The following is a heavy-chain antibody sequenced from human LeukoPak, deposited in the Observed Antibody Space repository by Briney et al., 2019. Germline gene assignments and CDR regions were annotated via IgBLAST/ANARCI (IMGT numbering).Heavy chain of an antibody. CDR3: ARLPASYYYMDV. J-gene: IGHJ6*03. V-gene: IGHV1-18*01. CDR1: GYTFTSYD. Sequence: GASVKVSCTASGYTFTSYDITWVRQAPGQGLEWMGWINAYNGNTNYAQKLQGRVTMTTDTSTSTAYMELRSLRSDDTAVYYCARLPASYYYMDVWGKGTPVTVSS. CDR2: INAYNGNT. D-gene: IGHD2-2*01.